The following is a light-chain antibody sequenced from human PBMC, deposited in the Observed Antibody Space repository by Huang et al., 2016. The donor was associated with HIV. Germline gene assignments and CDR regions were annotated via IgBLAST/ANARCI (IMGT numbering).Light chain of an antibody. CDR3: QQRFSTTIT. V-gene: IGKV1-39*01. Sequence: DIQMTQSPPSLSASVGDSVTIAGRASQNVNTYLNWYQQKPGQAPRLLIFAASRLRSGVPSRFSGSGSGTEFTLTISSLQLEDFATYYCQQRFSTTITFGQGTRLDMK. CDR1: QNVNTY. J-gene: IGKJ5*01. CDR2: AAS.